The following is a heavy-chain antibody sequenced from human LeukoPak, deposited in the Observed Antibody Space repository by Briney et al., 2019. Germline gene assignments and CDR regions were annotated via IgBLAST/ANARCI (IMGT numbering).Heavy chain of an antibody. CDR2: INWNGGST. V-gene: IGHV3-20*04. CDR1: GFTFDDYG. CDR3: ARDSWELPFDY. Sequence: GGSLRLSCAASGFTFDDYGMSWVRHAPGKGLEWVSGINWNGGSTGYADSVKGRFTISRDNAKNSLYLQMNSLRAEDTALYYCARDSWELPFDYWGQGTLVTVSS. J-gene: IGHJ4*02. D-gene: IGHD1-26*01.